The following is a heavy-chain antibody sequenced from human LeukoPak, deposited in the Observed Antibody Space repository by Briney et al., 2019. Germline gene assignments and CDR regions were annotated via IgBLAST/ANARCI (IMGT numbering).Heavy chain of an antibody. Sequence: SETLSLTCTVSGGSVSSPDSYWSWIRQPPGKGLEWIGNVYYIGATTYNSSLETRVTISVDKSKNHFSLILTSVTAADTAIYFCARNTSSSPWFDPWGQGTLVTVSS. J-gene: IGHJ5*02. V-gene: IGHV4-61*03. D-gene: IGHD6-6*01. CDR3: ARNTSSSPWFDP. CDR2: VYYIGAT. CDR1: GGSVSSPDSY.